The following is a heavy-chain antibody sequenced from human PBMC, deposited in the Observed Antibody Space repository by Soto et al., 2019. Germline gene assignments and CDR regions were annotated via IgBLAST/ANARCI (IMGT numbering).Heavy chain of an antibody. Sequence: ASVKVSCKASGYTVTTYGISWVRQAPGQGLEWMGWISAYNGNTKYAQKLQGRVTMTTDTFTSTAYMELRSLTSDDTAVYYCARDSPPVDYWGQGTLVTVSS. V-gene: IGHV1-18*01. CDR3: ARDSPPVDY. CDR1: GYTVTTYG. CDR2: ISAYNGNT. J-gene: IGHJ4*02.